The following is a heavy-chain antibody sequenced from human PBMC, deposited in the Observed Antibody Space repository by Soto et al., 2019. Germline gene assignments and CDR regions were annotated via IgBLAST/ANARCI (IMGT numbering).Heavy chain of an antibody. CDR1: GGSISGPY. CDR3: ARSVAVPGAHIDY. D-gene: IGHD6-19*01. CDR2: VYYTGST. V-gene: IGHV4-59*11. J-gene: IGHJ4*02. Sequence: SETLSLTCSVSGGSISGPYWSWIRQSPGKGLEWLGYVYYTGSTNYSPSLRSRVSISVDTSKNEFSLRLSSVTAADTAVYFCARSVAVPGAHIDYWGQGTQVTVSS.